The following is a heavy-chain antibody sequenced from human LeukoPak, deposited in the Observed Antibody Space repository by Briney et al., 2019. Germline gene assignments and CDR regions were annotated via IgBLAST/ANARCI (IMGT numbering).Heavy chain of an antibody. D-gene: IGHD4-17*01. CDR1: GFTFNNYW. CDR2: INSDGSST. CDR3: AREDYGDYSEYYFDY. V-gene: IGHV3-74*01. J-gene: IGHJ4*02. Sequence: GGSLRLSCAASGFTFNNYWMSWVRQAPGKGLVWVSRINSDGSSTSYADSVKGRFTISRDNAKNTLYLQMNSLRAEDTAVYYCAREDYGDYSEYYFDYWGQGTLVTVSS.